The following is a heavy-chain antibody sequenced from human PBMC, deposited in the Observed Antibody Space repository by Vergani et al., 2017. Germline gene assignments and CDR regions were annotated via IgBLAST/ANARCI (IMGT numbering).Heavy chain of an antibody. Sequence: QVQLVESGGGVVQPGRSLRLSCAASGFTFSSYGMHWVRQAPGKGLEWVAVIWYDGSNKYYVDSVKGRFTISRDNAKNSLYLQMNSLRAEDTAVYYCARDGRIGEDYWGQGTLVTVSS. CDR3: ARDGRIGEDY. V-gene: IGHV3-33*01. J-gene: IGHJ4*02. CDR1: GFTFSSYG. CDR2: IWYDGSNK. D-gene: IGHD1-26*01.